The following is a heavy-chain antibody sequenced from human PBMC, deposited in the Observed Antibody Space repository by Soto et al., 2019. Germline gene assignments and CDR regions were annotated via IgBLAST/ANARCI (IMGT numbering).Heavy chain of an antibody. D-gene: IGHD3-22*01. V-gene: IGHV3-48*01. Sequence: GGSLRLSCAASGFTFSSYSMNWVRQAPGKGLEWVSYISSSSSTIYYADSVKGRFTISRDNAKNSLYLQMNSMRAEDTAVYYRGGVLFYYDIGGPGGFSDLWGLGTLVPVSP. CDR1: GFTFSSYS. CDR3: GGVLFYYDIGGPGGFSDL. CDR2: ISSSSSTI. J-gene: IGHJ2*01.